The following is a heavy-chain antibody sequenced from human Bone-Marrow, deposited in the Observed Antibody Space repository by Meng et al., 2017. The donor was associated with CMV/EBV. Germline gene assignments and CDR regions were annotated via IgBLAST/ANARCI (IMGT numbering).Heavy chain of an antibody. D-gene: IGHD3-22*01. CDR2: IGTAGDT. V-gene: IGHV3-13*01. J-gene: IGHJ2*01. CDR3: ARMGDDSSGWYFDL. CDR1: GFTFSSYD. Sequence: GESLKISCAASGFTFSSYDMHWVRQATGKGLEWVSAIGTAGDTYYPGSVKGRFTISRENAKNSLYLQMNSLRAGDTAVYYCARMGDDSSGWYFDLRGRGTLVTVSS.